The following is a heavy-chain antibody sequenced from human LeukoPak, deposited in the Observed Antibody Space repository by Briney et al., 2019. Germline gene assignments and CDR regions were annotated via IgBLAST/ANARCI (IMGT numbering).Heavy chain of an antibody. D-gene: IGHD3-10*01. CDR2: MNPNSGNT. J-gene: IGHJ6*03. CDR3: ARGADMVRGVYYYYYMDV. Sequence: GASVKVSCKASGYTFTSYDINWVRQATGQGLEWMGWMNPNSGNTGYAQKFQGGVTMTRNTSISTAYMELSSLRSEDTAVYYCARGADMVRGVYYYYYMDVWGKGTTVTISS. V-gene: IGHV1-8*01. CDR1: GYTFTSYD.